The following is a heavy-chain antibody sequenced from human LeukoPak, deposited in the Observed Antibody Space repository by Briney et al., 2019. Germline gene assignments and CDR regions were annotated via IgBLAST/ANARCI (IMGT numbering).Heavy chain of an antibody. CDR2: IFTRGST. CDR1: GGSINNYY. D-gene: IGHD2-15*01. Sequence: SETLSLTCTVSGGSINNYYWSWIRQPAGKALDWIGRIFTRGSTNYNPSLKSRVTMSVDTSKNQFSLKLSSVTAADTAVYYCARGRYCSADICSGGDAFDIWGQGTMVSVSS. CDR3: ARGRYCSADICSGGDAFDI. V-gene: IGHV4-4*07. J-gene: IGHJ3*02.